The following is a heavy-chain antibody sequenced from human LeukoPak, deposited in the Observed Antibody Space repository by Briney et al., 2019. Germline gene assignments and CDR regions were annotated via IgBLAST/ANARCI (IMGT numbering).Heavy chain of an antibody. J-gene: IGHJ4*02. V-gene: IGHV3-69-1*01. CDR3: ASEYSYGQFDY. Sequence: GGSLRLSCAASGFTFSDYYMSWVRQAPGKGLEWVSSITSSSYNIYYADSVKGRFTISRDNAKNSLYLQMNSLRAEDTAVYYCASEYSYGQFDYWGQGTLVTVSS. CDR2: ITSSSYNI. D-gene: IGHD5-18*01. CDR1: GFTFSDYY.